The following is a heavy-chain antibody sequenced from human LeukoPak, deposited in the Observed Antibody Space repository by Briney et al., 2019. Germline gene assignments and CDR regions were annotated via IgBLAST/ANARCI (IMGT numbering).Heavy chain of an antibody. Sequence: GGSLRLSCAASGFTFDDYAMHWVRQPPGKGLEWVSGISWNSGSIGYADSVKGRFTISRDNAKNSLYLQMNSLRAEDTALYYCAKGYCSSTSCYTGYWGQGTLVTVSS. CDR2: ISWNSGSI. D-gene: IGHD2-2*02. V-gene: IGHV3-9*01. J-gene: IGHJ4*02. CDR3: AKGYCSSTSCYTGY. CDR1: GFTFDDYA.